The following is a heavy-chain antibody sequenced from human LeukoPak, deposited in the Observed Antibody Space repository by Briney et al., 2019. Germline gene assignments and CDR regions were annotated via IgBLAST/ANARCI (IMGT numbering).Heavy chain of an antibody. D-gene: IGHD1-20*01. Sequence: SETLSLTCTVSGYSISSGYYWSWIRQPPGKGLEWIGYIYYSGSTNYNPSLKSRVTVSVDTSKNQFSLKLSSVTAADTAVYYCARHSPITGTTWEGPFFDYWGQGTLVTVSS. CDR3: ARHSPITGTTWEGPFFDY. CDR2: IYYSGST. V-gene: IGHV4-59*08. CDR1: GYSISSGYY. J-gene: IGHJ4*02.